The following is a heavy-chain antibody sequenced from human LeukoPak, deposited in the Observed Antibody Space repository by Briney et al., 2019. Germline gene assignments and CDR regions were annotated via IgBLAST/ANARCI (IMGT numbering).Heavy chain of an antibody. CDR3: TRGPSSSGYYIYYYYGLDV. CDR1: GGSISSYY. V-gene: IGHV4-59*12. D-gene: IGHD3-22*01. J-gene: IGHJ6*02. Sequence: SETLSLTCTVSGGSISSYYWSWIRQPPGKGLEWIGYIYYSGSTNYNPSLKSRVTISVDTSKNQFSLKLSSVTAADTAVYYCTRGPSSSGYYIYYYYGLDVWGQGTTVTVSS. CDR2: IYYSGST.